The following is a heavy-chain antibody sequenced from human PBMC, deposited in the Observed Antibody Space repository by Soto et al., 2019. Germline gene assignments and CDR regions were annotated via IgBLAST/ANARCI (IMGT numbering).Heavy chain of an antibody. D-gene: IGHD6-13*01. CDR3: ERIAASGRGWDV. J-gene: IGHJ6*02. CDR1: GFTFSSYW. V-gene: IGHV3-7*01. CDR2: IKQDGSEE. Sequence: EVQLVESGGGLVQPGGSLRLSCVDSGFTFSSYWMSWVRQAPVKGLEWVGNIKQDGSEENYADSVKGRFTLSRDNAKNSMYMQMNSLRVEDTAVYYCERIAASGRGWDVWGQGTTVGVSS.